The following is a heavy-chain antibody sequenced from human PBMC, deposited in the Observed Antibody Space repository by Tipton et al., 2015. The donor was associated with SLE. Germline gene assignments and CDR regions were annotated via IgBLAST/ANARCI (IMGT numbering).Heavy chain of an antibody. V-gene: IGHV3-23*01. CDR1: GFTFSSYA. CDR2: ISGGGGST. Sequence: SLRLSCAASGFTFSSYAMSWVRQAPGKGLEWVSAISGGGGSTYYADSVKGRFTISRDNSKNTLYLQMNSLRAEDTAVYYCAKGAGSYGYGGIDYWGQGTLVTVSS. J-gene: IGHJ4*02. CDR3: AKGAGSYGYGGIDY. D-gene: IGHD5-18*01.